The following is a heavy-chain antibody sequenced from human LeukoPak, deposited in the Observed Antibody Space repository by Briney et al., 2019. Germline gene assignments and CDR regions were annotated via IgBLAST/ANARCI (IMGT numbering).Heavy chain of an antibody. CDR2: ISGSGGST. CDR1: GFTFSSYA. Sequence: GGSLRLSCAASGFTFSSYAMSWVRQAPGKGLEWVSAISGSGGSTYYADSVKGRFTISRDNSKNTLYLQMNSLRAEDTAVYYCAREAGEEQWLVYPVGPRTHYDMDVWGQGTTVTVSS. J-gene: IGHJ6*02. V-gene: IGHV3-23*01. D-gene: IGHD6-19*01. CDR3: AREAGEEQWLVYPVGPRTHYDMDV.